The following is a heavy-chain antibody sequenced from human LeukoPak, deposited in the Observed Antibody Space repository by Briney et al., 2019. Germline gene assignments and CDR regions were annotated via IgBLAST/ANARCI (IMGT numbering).Heavy chain of an antibody. V-gene: IGHV3-21*01. J-gene: IGHJ6*04. D-gene: IGHD3-10*02. CDR3: AELGITMIGGV. CDR1: GFTFSSYS. Sequence: GGSLRLSCAASGFTFSSYSMNWVRQAPGKGLEWVSSISSSSSYIYYADSVKGRLTVSRDNAKNSLYLQMNSLRAEDTAVYYCAELGITMIGGVWGKGTTVTISS. CDR2: ISSSSSYI.